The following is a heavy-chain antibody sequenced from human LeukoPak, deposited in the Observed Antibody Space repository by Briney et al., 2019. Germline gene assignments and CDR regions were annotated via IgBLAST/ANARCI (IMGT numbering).Heavy chain of an antibody. CDR2: ISGSGDNT. D-gene: IGHD1-26*01. Sequence: GGSLRLSCAASGFTFSGFAMSWVRRTPGKGLEWVSGISGSGDNTLYADSVKGRFIISRDNSKNTLYLEMNSLRAEDTAIYYCAKMKGHPLPKYYMDVWEQGTTVTVSS. V-gene: IGHV3-23*01. CDR1: GFTFSGFA. CDR3: AKMKGHPLPKYYMDV. J-gene: IGHJ6*01.